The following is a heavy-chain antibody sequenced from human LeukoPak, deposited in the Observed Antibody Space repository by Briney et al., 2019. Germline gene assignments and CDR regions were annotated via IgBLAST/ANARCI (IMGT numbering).Heavy chain of an antibody. CDR1: GGSFSGYY. V-gene: IGHV4-34*01. CDR3: ARGGNLGYCSGGSCYRGSPNWFDP. Sequence: SETLSLTCAVYGGSFSGYYWSWIRQPPGKGLEWIGEINHSGSTNYNPPLKSRVTISVDTSKNQFSLKLSSVTAADTAVYYCARGGNLGYCSGGSCYRGSPNWFDPWGQGTLVTVSS. CDR2: INHSGST. J-gene: IGHJ5*02. D-gene: IGHD2-15*01.